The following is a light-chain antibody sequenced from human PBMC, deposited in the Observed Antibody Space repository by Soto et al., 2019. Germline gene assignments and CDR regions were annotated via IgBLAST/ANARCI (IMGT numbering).Light chain of an antibody. CDR2: DAS. Sequence: EILLTQSPGTLSLSPGERATLSCRASQTLNRNYLAWYQQRPGQAPRLLISDASSRATGIPDRFSGSGSGTDFTLTISRLEPEDFAVYYCQQYDASKTLGQGTRVE. J-gene: IGKJ1*01. V-gene: IGKV3-20*01. CDR1: QTLNRNY. CDR3: QQYDASKT.